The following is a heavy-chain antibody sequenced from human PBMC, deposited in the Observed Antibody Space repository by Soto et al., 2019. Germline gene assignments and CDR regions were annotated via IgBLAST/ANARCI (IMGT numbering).Heavy chain of an antibody. CDR3: ARGGFLTTVTSDGMDV. D-gene: IGHD4-17*01. CDR2: INPNSGGT. Sequence: ASVKVSCKASGYTFTGYYMHWVRQAPGQGLEWMGWINPNSGGTNYAQKFQGWVTMTRDTSISTAYMELRRLRSDDTAVYYCARGGFLTTVTSDGMDVWGQGTTVTVSS. V-gene: IGHV1-2*04. J-gene: IGHJ6*02. CDR1: GYTFTGYY.